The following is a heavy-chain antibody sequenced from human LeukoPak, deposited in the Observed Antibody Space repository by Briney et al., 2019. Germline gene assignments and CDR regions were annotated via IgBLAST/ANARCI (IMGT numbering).Heavy chain of an antibody. Sequence: GGSLRLSCAASGFTFSSYSMNWVRQAPGKGLEWVSYISSSGSTIYYADSVKGRFTFSRDNARNSLYLQMNTLRAEDTAVYSCARGADGVSSNSRGWFDPWGQGTLVTVSS. V-gene: IGHV3-48*04. CDR3: ARGADGVSSNSRGWFDP. CDR2: ISSSGSTI. J-gene: IGHJ5*02. D-gene: IGHD2-15*01. CDR1: GFTFSSYS.